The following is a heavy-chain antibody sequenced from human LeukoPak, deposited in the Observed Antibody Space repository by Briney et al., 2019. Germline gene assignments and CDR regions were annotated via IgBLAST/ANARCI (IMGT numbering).Heavy chain of an antibody. J-gene: IGHJ4*02. Sequence: PSETLSLTCTVSADSISSSYWSWIRQPAGKGLEWIGRIFASGSTNYNPSLKSRVTMSVDTSKNQFSLKLSSVTAADTAVYYCARGRSAWSFDYWGQGTLVTVSS. CDR1: ADSISSSY. CDR2: IFASGST. D-gene: IGHD6-19*01. V-gene: IGHV4-4*07. CDR3: ARGRSAWSFDY.